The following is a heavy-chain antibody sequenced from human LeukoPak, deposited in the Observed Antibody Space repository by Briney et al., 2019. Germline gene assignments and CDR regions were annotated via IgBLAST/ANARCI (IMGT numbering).Heavy chain of an antibody. CDR1: GYIFTSYW. CDR2: IYPGDSDT. V-gene: IGHV5-51*01. CDR3: ARRRSGSYYDAFDM. J-gene: IGHJ3*02. Sequence: VGALLISCQGSGYIFTSYWIAWVRQLPGKGLEWMGIIYPGDSDTRYSPSFQGQVTIAVDKSITTAYLHCSSLKASDTAMYYGARRRSGSYYDAFDMWGQGTMVTVSS. D-gene: IGHD1-26*01.